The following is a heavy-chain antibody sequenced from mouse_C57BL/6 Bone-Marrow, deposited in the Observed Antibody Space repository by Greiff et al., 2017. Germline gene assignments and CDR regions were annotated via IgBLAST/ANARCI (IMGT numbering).Heavy chain of an antibody. Sequence: QVQLQQSGAELARPGASVKLSCKASGYTFTSYGISWVKQRTGQGLEWIGEIYPGSGNTYYNEKFKGKATLTVDKSSRPAYMELRSLTSEDSAVYICARRKGGYYDYFAYWGQGTTLTVSA. CDR3: ARRKGGYYDYFAY. CDR2: IYPGSGNT. D-gene: IGHD2-3*01. CDR1: GYTFTSYG. J-gene: IGHJ2*01. V-gene: IGHV1-81*01.